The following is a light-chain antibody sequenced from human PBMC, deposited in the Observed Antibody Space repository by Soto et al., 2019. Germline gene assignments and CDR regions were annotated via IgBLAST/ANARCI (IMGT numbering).Light chain of an antibody. CDR2: GAS. J-gene: IGKJ5*01. V-gene: IGKV3-20*01. Sequence: VLTQSPVTLSLSPVETVTLXRTAIQYITGTYLAWYRQKPGQPPRILIYGASTRAAGIPDRFSGGGSGTDFTLTINSLEPEDFAVYYCQQYGSSPPITFGHGTRLEIK. CDR1: QYITGTY. CDR3: QQYGSSPPIT.